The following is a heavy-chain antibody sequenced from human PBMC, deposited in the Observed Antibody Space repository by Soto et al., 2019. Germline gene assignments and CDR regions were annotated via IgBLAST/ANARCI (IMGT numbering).Heavy chain of an antibody. D-gene: IGHD6-13*01. J-gene: IGHJ4*02. V-gene: IGHV2-5*02. CDR1: GFSLSTDGVG. CDR3: AHSYIEQQLVFDY. Sequence: QITLKESGPTLVKPTQTLTLTCTFSGFSLSTDGVGVNWIRQPPGKALEWLALIYWDNDKYYNPSLKNRLSITKDTSKNHVVLTMANMDRVDSATYFCAHSYIEQQLVFDYWGPGTMVTVS. CDR2: IYWDNDK.